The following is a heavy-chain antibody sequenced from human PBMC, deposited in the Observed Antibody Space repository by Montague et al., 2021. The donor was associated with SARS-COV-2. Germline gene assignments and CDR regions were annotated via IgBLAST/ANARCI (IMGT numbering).Heavy chain of an antibody. V-gene: IGHV4-59*08. D-gene: IGHD6-13*01. J-gene: IGHJ6*02. CDR1: GGSISSYY. CDR2: IYYSGST. CDR3: ARVRWGEAARGTFYYGMDV. Sequence: SETLSLTCTVSGGSISSYYWSWIRQPPGKGLEWIGYIYYSGSTNYNPSLKSRVTISVDTSKNQFSLKLSSVTAADTAVYYCARVRWGEAARGTFYYGMDVWGQGTTVTVS.